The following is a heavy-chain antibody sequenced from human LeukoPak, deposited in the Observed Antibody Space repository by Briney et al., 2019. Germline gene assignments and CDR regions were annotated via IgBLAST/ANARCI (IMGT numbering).Heavy chain of an antibody. Sequence: GGSPRLSCVASGFTFSDYSMNWVRQAPGKGLEWVSSIGSISSYIYYADSVKGRFTISRDNAKNSLYLQMNSLRAEDTAVYYCARGLGYCSGGSCYWGQGTLVNVSS. D-gene: IGHD2-15*01. CDR1: GFTFSDYS. CDR3: ARGLGYCSGGSCY. J-gene: IGHJ4*02. V-gene: IGHV3-21*01. CDR2: IGSISSYI.